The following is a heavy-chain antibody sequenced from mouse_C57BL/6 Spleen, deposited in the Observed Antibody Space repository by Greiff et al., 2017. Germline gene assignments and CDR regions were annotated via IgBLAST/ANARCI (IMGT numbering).Heavy chain of an antibody. CDR3: AIYYSNYEGAMDF. D-gene: IGHD2-5*01. J-gene: IGHJ4*01. V-gene: IGHV14-2*01. Sequence: EVQLQESGAELVKPGSSVKLSCTASGFNFNDYYMHWVKQRTKKGLEWIGRIDPADGETNYAPKFQGKATMTADKSSHTAYLQLSSLTSEDPAVYYCAIYYSNYEGAMDFWGPGTSVTVSS. CDR1: GFNFNDYY. CDR2: IDPADGET.